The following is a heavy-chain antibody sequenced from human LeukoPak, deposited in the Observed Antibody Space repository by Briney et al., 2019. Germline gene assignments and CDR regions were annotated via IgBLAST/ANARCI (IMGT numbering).Heavy chain of an antibody. CDR3: AITNARGTYDFWENPDNYYMDV. CDR1: GGSISSSSYY. Sequence: SETLSLTCTVSGGSISSSSYYWGWIRQPPGKGLEWIGSIYYSGSTYYNPSLKSRVTISVDTSKNQFSLKLSSVTAADTAVYYCAITNARGTYDFWENPDNYYMDVWGKGTTVTVSS. D-gene: IGHD3-3*01. CDR2: IYYSGST. J-gene: IGHJ6*03. V-gene: IGHV4-39*07.